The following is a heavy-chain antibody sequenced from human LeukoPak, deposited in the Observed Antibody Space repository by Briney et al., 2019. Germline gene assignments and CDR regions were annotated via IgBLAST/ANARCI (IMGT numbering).Heavy chain of an antibody. D-gene: IGHD3-16*01. CDR3: ARAMSTFGGVRNYFDP. CDR1: GFTFSGHN. CDR2: VSISSGTI. Sequence: GGFLRLSCAASGFTFSGHNMNWVRQAPGKGLEWISFVSISSGTIYYADSVKGRFRISRDNAKSSLDLEMNSLRAEDTAVYYCARAMSTFGGVRNYFDPWGQGTLVTVSS. V-gene: IGHV3-48*04. J-gene: IGHJ4*02.